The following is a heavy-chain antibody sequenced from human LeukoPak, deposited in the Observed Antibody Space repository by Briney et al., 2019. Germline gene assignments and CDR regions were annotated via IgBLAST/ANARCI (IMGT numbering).Heavy chain of an antibody. D-gene: IGHD3-10*01. CDR1: GYTFTSYG. Sequence: ASVKVSCKASGYTFTSYGISWVRQAPGQGLEWMGWISAYNGNTNYAQKLQGRVTMTTDTSTSTAYMELRSLRSDDTAVYYCARGQRSDAGWGLYYYYYYIDVWGKGTTVTVSS. J-gene: IGHJ6*03. V-gene: IGHV1-18*01. CDR3: ARGQRSDAGWGLYYYYYYIDV. CDR2: ISAYNGNT.